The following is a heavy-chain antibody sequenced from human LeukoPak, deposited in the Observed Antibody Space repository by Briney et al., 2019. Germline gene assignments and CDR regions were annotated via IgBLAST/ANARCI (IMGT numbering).Heavy chain of an antibody. V-gene: IGHV4-38-2*02. CDR1: GHSINSDYY. Sequence: SETLSLTCTVSGHSINSDYYWAWVRQPPGKGLEWIGSIYHSGSTYYGPALKSRVTISVDTSKNQFSLKLSSVTAADTAVYYCASGMYYYDSSGYLPPYAFDIWGQGTMVTVSS. J-gene: IGHJ3*02. CDR2: IYHSGST. CDR3: ASGMYYYDSSGYLPPYAFDI. D-gene: IGHD3-22*01.